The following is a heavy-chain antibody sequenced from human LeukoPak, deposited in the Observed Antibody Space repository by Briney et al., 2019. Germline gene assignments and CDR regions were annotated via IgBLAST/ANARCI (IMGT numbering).Heavy chain of an antibody. CDR2: TNHSGST. Sequence: SETLSLTCAVYGGSFSGYYWSWIRQPPGKGLEWIGETNHSGSTNYNPSLKSRVTISVDTSKNQFSLKLSSVTAADTAVYYWARDPKGSDYGRDWGQGTLVTVSS. J-gene: IGHJ4*02. V-gene: IGHV4-34*01. CDR3: ARDPKGSDYGRD. D-gene: IGHD4-17*01. CDR1: GGSFSGYY.